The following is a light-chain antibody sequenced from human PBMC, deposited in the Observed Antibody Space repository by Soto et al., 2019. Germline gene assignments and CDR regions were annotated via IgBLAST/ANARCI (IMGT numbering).Light chain of an antibody. Sequence: DIQMTQSPSSVSASVGDRLTITCRASQAINNWLAWYQVKPGKAPQLLIYSASSLQSGVPSRFSGSGSGTHFTLTISSLQPEDFASYYCQQANTFPWTFGQGTKVEIK. CDR1: QAINNW. V-gene: IGKV1-12*01. J-gene: IGKJ1*01. CDR2: SAS. CDR3: QQANTFPWT.